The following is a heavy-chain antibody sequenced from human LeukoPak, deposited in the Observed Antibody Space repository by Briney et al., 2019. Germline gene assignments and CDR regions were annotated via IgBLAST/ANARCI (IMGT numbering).Heavy chain of an antibody. D-gene: IGHD5-12*01. J-gene: IGHJ6*03. CDR1: GFTFDDYN. CDR3: AKDKWLRGYYYYYMDV. CDR2: VTWNGDST. V-gene: IGHV3-43*01. Sequence: GGSLRLSCAASGFTFDDYNMHWVRQAPGKGLEWVSLVTWNGDSTYYADSVEGRFTISRDNSKNSLYLQMNSLRTEDTALYYCAKDKWLRGYYYYYMDVWGKGTTVTVSS.